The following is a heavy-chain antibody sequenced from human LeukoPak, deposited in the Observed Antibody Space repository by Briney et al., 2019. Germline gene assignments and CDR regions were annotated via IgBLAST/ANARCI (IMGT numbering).Heavy chain of an antibody. V-gene: IGHV4-39*07. CDR3: ARLNYYGSGRFDP. CDR2: IYYSGST. D-gene: IGHD3-10*01. Sequence: PSETLSLTCTVSGGSISSSNYYWGWIRQPPGKGLEWIGSIYYSGSTYYNPSLKSRVTISVDTSKNQFSLKLSSVTAADTAVYYCARLNYYGSGRFDPWGQGTLVTVSS. CDR1: GGSISSSNYY. J-gene: IGHJ5*02.